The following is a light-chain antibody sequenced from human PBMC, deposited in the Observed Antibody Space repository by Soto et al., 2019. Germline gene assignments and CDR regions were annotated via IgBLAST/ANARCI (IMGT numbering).Light chain of an antibody. V-gene: IGKV3-15*01. CDR1: QSVSSK. CDR2: RAS. Sequence: EIVMRQSPATLSVSPGERATLSCRASQSVSSKLAWYQQKPGQAPRLLIYRASTRATDIPARFSGSGSGTEFTLTISDVQPEDFAVYYCQQYGSSGTFGQGTKVDIK. CDR3: QQYGSSGT. J-gene: IGKJ1*01.